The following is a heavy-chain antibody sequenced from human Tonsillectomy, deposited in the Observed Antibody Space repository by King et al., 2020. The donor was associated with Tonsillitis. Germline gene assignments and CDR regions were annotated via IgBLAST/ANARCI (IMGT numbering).Heavy chain of an antibody. CDR1: GGTFSSSA. Sequence: VQLVQSGAEVKKPGSSVKVSCKASGGTFSSSAISWVRQAPGQGLDWMGGIIPIFGTANYAQKFQGRVTITADTSTGTAYMELSSLNAEDTAVYYCARSRTLYSNDDHYYGMDVWGQGTTVTVSS. CDR2: IIPIFGTA. V-gene: IGHV1-69*06. D-gene: IGHD4-11*01. J-gene: IGHJ6*02. CDR3: ARSRTLYSNDDHYYGMDV.